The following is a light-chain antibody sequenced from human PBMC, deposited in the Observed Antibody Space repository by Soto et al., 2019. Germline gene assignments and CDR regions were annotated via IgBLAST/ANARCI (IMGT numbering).Light chain of an antibody. CDR2: EDN. CDR1: SRSIASNY. V-gene: IGLV6-57*04. J-gene: IGLJ3*02. Sequence: FMLTQPHSVSESPGKTVTISCTRSSRSIASNYVQWYQQRPGSAPTTVSYEDNQRPSGVPDRFSGSIDSSSNSASLTISGLKTEDEAEYYSQSYDSSYRVFGGGTKVTVL. CDR3: QSYDSSYRV.